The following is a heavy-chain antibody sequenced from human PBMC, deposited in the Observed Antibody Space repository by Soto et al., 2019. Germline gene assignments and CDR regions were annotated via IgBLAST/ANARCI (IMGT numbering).Heavy chain of an antibody. D-gene: IGHD6-13*01. CDR1: GFTFSDYY. V-gene: IGHV3-11*01. CDR2: ISSSGSTI. CDR3: ARASYVSSSWHWFDP. J-gene: IGHJ5*02. Sequence: PGGSLRLSCAASGFTFSDYYMSWIRQAPGKGLEWVSYISSSGSTIYYADSVKGRFTISRDNAKNSLYLQMNSLRAEDTAVYYCARASYVSSSWHWFDPWGQGTLVTVSS.